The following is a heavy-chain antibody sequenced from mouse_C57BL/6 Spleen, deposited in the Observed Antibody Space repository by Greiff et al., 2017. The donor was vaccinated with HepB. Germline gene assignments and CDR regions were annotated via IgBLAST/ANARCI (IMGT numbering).Heavy chain of an antibody. CDR1: GYTFTSYW. CDR2: IDPNSGGT. J-gene: IGHJ2*01. D-gene: IGHD1-1*01. CDR3: ARSYYGSSYGDFDY. V-gene: IGHV1-72*01. Sequence: VQLQQPGAELVKPGASVKLSCKASGYTFTSYWMHWVKQRPGRGLEWCGRIDPNSGGTKYHEKFKSKATLTVDKPSSTAYMQLSSLTSEDSAVYYCARSYYGSSYGDFDYWGQGTTLTVSS.